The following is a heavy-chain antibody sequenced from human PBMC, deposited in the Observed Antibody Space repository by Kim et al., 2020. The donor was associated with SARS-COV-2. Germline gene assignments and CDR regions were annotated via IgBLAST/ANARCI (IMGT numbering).Heavy chain of an antibody. J-gene: IGHJ4*02. Sequence: SETLSLTCAVSGGSISSSNWWSWVRQPPGKGLEWIGEIYHSGSTNYNPSLKSRVTISVDKSKNQFSLKLSSVTAADTAVYYCARVGSNRLAGSVNYWGQGTLVTVSS. CDR1: GGSISSSNW. CDR2: IYHSGST. D-gene: IGHD3-10*01. CDR3: ARVGSNRLAGSVNY. V-gene: IGHV4-4*02.